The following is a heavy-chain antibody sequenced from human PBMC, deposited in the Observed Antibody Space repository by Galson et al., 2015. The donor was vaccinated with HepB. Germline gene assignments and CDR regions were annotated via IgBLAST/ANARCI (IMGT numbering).Heavy chain of an antibody. V-gene: IGHV1-24*01. Sequence: SVKVSCKVSGYTLTELSMHWVRQAPGKGLEWMGGFDPEDGETIYAQKFQGRVTMTEDTSTDTAYMELSSLRSEDTAVYYCASSPAIWSGDAFDIWGQGTMVTVSS. CDR2: FDPEDGET. CDR1: GYTLTELS. D-gene: IGHD3-10*02. J-gene: IGHJ3*02. CDR3: ASSPAIWSGDAFDI.